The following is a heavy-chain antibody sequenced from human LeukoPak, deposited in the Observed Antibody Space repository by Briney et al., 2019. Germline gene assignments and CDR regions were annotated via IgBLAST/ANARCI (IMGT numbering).Heavy chain of an antibody. CDR3: ARDRAANLDWVEFDP. J-gene: IGHJ5*02. D-gene: IGHD3/OR15-3a*01. Sequence: RPGGSLRLSCAVSGFRVSDYYMSWVRQAPGKGLEWVGLIRDSGEAFYADFARGRFAISRDESENTSYLQMNSLRVEDTAVYFCARDRAANLDWVEFDPWGQGTPVIVSS. V-gene: IGHV3-66*03. CDR2: IRDSGEA. CDR1: GFRVSDYY.